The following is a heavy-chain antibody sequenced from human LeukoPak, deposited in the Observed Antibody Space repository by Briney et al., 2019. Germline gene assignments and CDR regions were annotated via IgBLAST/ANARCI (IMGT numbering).Heavy chain of an antibody. CDR1: GFSLSTSGVG. Sequence: SGPALVKPTQTLTLTCTFSGFSLSTSGVGVGWIRQPPGKALEWLALIYWDDDKRYSPSLKSRLTITKDTSKNQVVLTMTNMDPVDTATYYCAHFEGSSWPNLFDYWGQGTLVTVSS. CDR3: AHFEGSSWPNLFDY. CDR2: IYWDDDK. V-gene: IGHV2-5*02. J-gene: IGHJ4*02. D-gene: IGHD6-13*01.